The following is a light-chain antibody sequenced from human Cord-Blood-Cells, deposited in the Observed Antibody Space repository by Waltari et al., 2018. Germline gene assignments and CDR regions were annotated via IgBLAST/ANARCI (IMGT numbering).Light chain of an antibody. Sequence: DIQMTQSPSSLSASVGDRVTITCRASQSSSSYLNWYQQKPGKAPKLLIYAASSLQSVVPSRFSGSGSRTDFTLTSSSLQPEDFATYYCQQSYSTPYTFGQGTKLEIK. CDR2: AAS. J-gene: IGKJ2*01. CDR3: QQSYSTPYT. V-gene: IGKV1-39*01. CDR1: QSSSSY.